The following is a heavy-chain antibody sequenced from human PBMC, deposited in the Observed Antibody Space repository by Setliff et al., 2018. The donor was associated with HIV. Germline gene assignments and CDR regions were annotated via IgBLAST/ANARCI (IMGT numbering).Heavy chain of an antibody. CDR1: GVSISSGGYY. D-gene: IGHD2-2*01. J-gene: IGHJ5*02. CDR3: ARGQRDAVVPAAMGLNWFDP. Sequence: PSETLSLTCSVSGVSISSGGYYWSWIRQVPGKGLEWIGYIYHTGSAYYNPSLKSRVSTSVDTTKNQFSLKLSSVTAADTAVYYCARGQRDAVVPAAMGLNWFDPWGQGTLVTVSS. CDR2: IYHTGSA. V-gene: IGHV4-31*03.